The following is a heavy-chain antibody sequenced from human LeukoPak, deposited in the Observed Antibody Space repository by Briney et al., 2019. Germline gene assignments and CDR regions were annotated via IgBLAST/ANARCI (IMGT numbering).Heavy chain of an antibody. D-gene: IGHD2-15*01. CDR1: GYTFTSYD. V-gene: IGHV1-8*01. CDR3: ARKGLLGSGKPWFDP. CDR2: MNPNSGNT. J-gene: IGHJ5*02. Sequence: ASVKVSCKASGYTFTSYDINWARQATGQGLEWMGWMNPNSGNTGYAQKFQGRVTMTRNTSISTAYMELTGLRSEDTAMYFCARKGLLGSGKPWFDPWGQGTLVTVSS.